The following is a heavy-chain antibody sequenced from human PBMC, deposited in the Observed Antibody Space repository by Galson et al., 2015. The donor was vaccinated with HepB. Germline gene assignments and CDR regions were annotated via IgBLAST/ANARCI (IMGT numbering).Heavy chain of an antibody. J-gene: IGHJ4*02. CDR2: ISTNSGNT. V-gene: IGHV1-18*01. CDR1: GYTFTRNG. D-gene: IGHD3-16*01. Sequence: SVKVSCKASGYTFTRNGISWVRQAPGQGLEWMGWISTNSGNTYYAQKFQDRLIMTTERSTSTAYMELRSLTSDDTAFYYCARDGVGGDYWGQGTLVTVSS. CDR3: ARDGVGGDY.